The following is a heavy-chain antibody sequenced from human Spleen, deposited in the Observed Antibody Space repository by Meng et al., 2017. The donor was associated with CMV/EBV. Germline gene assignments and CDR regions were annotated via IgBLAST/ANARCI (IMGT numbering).Heavy chain of an antibody. Sequence: GESLKISCAASGFTFSSYSMNWVRQAPGKGLEWVSSISSSSSYIYYADSVKGRFTISRDNAKNSLYLQMNSLRAEGTAVYYCARDFWSGYYTGLGFDYWGQGTLVTVSS. V-gene: IGHV3-21*01. CDR3: ARDFWSGYYTGLGFDY. J-gene: IGHJ4*02. D-gene: IGHD3-3*01. CDR2: ISSSSSYI. CDR1: GFTFSSYS.